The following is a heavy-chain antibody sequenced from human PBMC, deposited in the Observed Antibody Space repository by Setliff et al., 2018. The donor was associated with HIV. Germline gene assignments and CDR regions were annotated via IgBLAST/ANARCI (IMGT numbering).Heavy chain of an antibody. V-gene: IGHV5-51*01. Sequence: GESLKISCKGSEYTFATYWIGWVRQVPGKGLEWMAIIYPDDSNIRYNPSFQSRVTISVDKSITTAYLQWNSLETSDTAIYFCARRDGRRMNAFDFWGQGTMVTVSS. CDR3: ARRDGRRMNAFDF. CDR1: EYTFATYW. J-gene: IGHJ3*01. CDR2: IYPDDSNI. D-gene: IGHD2-21*02.